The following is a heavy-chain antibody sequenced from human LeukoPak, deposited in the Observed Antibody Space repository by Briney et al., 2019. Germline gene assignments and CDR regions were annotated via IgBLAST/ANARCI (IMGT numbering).Heavy chain of an antibody. V-gene: IGHV3-11*01. CDR3: ARDARLPSGLCHAFDM. D-gene: IGHD3-22*01. Sequence: GGSLRLSCAASGFTFTDYYMSWFRQAPGKRLEWSSYISVSGSTIYYADSMKGRFTISRDNARNSVYLQINSLRADDTAVYYCARDARLPSGLCHAFDMWGQGTMVTVSS. J-gene: IGHJ3*02. CDR2: ISVSGSTI. CDR1: GFTFTDYY.